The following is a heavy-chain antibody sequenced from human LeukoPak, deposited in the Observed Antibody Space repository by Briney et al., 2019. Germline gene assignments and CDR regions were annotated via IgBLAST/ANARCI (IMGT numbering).Heavy chain of an antibody. CDR2: SNPRGGST. V-gene: IGHV1-46*01. Sequence: ASVKVSCKAAGDTVTNHYIHWVRQAAGQGREWRGISNPRGGSTSHAQQFPGRVTITTDPSTSTVYMEVSSLRSEDTAVYSCARSPAYCSGGTCYGHNWFDRWGQGTLVTVSS. J-gene: IGHJ5*02. CDR3: ARSPAYCSGGTCYGHNWFDR. CDR1: GDTVTNHY. D-gene: IGHD2-15*01.